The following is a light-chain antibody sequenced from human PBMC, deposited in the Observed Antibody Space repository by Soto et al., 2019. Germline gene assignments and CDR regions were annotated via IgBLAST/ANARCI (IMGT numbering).Light chain of an antibody. J-gene: IGKJ1*01. Sequence: EIVLTQSPATLSVSPGGRATLSCRASQNVMYNLAWYQQKPGQAPRHLVYGASTRATDAPPRFRGSGSGTESSLTISSLQSEDYANYFCQQYSSWPRTFGQGSRVEIK. CDR2: GAS. V-gene: IGKV3-15*01. CDR3: QQYSSWPRT. CDR1: QNVMYN.